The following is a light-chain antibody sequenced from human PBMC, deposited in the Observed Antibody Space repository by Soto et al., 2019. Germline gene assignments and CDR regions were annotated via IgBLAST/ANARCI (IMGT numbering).Light chain of an antibody. Sequence: EIVLIQSPCTLSLSPGERGTLSCRASQSINSNYLAWYQQKPGQAPRLLIYGASSRATGIPARFSGSGSGTDFTLTISSLEPEDFAVYYCQQRSNWTFGQGTKVDIK. CDR3: QQRSNWT. J-gene: IGKJ1*01. CDR1: QSINSNY. CDR2: GAS. V-gene: IGKV3D-20*02.